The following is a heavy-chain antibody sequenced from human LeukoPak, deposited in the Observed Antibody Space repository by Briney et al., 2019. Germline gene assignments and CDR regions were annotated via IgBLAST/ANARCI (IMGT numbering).Heavy chain of an antibody. CDR2: ISSSSTI. J-gene: IGHJ5*01. CDR3: ARGRPVDS. Sequence: GGPLRLSCVASGFTFNTHSMNWVRQAPGKGLEWVSYISSSSTIYYADSVKGRFTISRDNAKNSLYLQMHTLRAEDTAVYYCARGRPVDSWGQGTLVTVSS. CDR1: GFTFNTHS. V-gene: IGHV3-48*01.